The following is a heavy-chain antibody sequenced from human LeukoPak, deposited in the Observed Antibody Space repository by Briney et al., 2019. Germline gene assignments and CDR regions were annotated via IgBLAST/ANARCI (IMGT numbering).Heavy chain of an antibody. Sequence: SETLSLTCTVSGGSISSSSCDWGGIRQPQGKGLEWIGRMYYSGSTYHNPSLKSRVTISVDTSKNQFSLKLSSVTAADTAVYYCARAMGDSSGYYIDYWGQGTLVTVSS. V-gene: IGHV4-39*07. CDR1: GGSISSSSCD. CDR3: ARAMGDSSGYYIDY. CDR2: MYYSGST. D-gene: IGHD3-22*01. J-gene: IGHJ4*02.